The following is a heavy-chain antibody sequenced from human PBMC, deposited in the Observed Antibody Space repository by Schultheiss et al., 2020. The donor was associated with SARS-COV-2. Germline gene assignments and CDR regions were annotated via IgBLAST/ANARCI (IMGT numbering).Heavy chain of an antibody. CDR1: GFTFANYE. D-gene: IGHD4/OR15-4a*01. CDR3: ARSGGTIAFFDY. Sequence: GGSLRLSCAASGFTFANYEMNWVRQAPGKGLEWISFISSSSATIHYADSVKGRFTISRDNAKNSLYLQMNTLSAEDTAIYYCARSGGTIAFFDYWGQGTLVTVSS. V-gene: IGHV3-48*03. CDR2: ISSSSATI. J-gene: IGHJ4*02.